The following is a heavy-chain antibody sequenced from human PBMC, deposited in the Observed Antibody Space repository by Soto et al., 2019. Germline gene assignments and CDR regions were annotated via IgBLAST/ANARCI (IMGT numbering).Heavy chain of an antibody. J-gene: IGHJ6*02. V-gene: IGHV3-23*01. CDR3: AKNRGGGGTKTIYYYGLDV. CDR1: GFTFSNYA. Sequence: EVQVLESGGGLVQPGGSLRLSCAASGFTFSNYAMTWVRQAPGKGLEWVSGISGSGANTYYADSVKGRFTISRDNSKNTLYLQVNSLRAEDTAVYYGAKNRGGGGTKTIYYYGLDVWGQGTTVTVSS. D-gene: IGHD3-3*01. CDR2: ISGSGANT.